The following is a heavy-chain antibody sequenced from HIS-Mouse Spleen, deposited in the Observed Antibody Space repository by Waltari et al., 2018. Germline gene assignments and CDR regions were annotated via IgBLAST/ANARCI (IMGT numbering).Heavy chain of an antibody. D-gene: IGHD2-15*01. CDR2: ISYDGSNK. Sequence: QVQLVESGGGVVQPGRSLRLSCAASGFTFSSYGMHWVRQAPGKGLEWVAVISYDGSNKYYADSVKGRFTSSRDNSKNTLYLQMNSLRAEDTAVYYCAKDKVTYCSGGSCYLVDYWGQGTLVTVSS. CDR3: AKDKVTYCSGGSCYLVDY. CDR1: GFTFSSYG. V-gene: IGHV3-30*18. J-gene: IGHJ4*02.